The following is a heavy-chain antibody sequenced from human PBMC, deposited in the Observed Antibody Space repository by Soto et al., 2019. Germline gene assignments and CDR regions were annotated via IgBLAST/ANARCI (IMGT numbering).Heavy chain of an antibody. CDR3: LITTSAFDI. V-gene: IGHV3-7*01. J-gene: IGHJ3*02. CDR1: GFTLRDYG. D-gene: IGHD4-4*01. CDR2: IKQDGSEI. Sequence: EVQLVESGGGLVQPGGSLRLSCAASGFTLRDYGMSWVRQAPGKGLEWVANIKQDGSEIYYVDSVEGRFTISRDNAKNSLFLQMNSLRAEDTAVYYCLITTSAFDIWGQGTLVTVSS.